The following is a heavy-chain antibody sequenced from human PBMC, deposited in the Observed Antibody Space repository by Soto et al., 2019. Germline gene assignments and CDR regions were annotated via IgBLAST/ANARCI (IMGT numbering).Heavy chain of an antibody. V-gene: IGHV3-23*01. CDR2: ISGSGGST. J-gene: IGHJ4*02. Sequence: PGGSLRLSCAASGFTFSSYAMSWVRQAPGKGLEWVSAISGSGGSTYYADSVKGRFTISRDNSKNTLYLQMNSLRAEDTAVYYCAKDLTDQVLRFLEWLSFDYWGQGTLVTVSS. CDR1: GFTFSSYA. CDR3: AKDLTDQVLRFLEWLSFDY. D-gene: IGHD3-3*01.